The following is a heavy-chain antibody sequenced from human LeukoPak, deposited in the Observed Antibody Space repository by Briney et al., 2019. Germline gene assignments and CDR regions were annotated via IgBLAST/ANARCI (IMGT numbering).Heavy chain of an antibody. J-gene: IGHJ4*02. Sequence: GRSLRLSCAASGFTFSSYGMHWVRQAPGKGLEWVAVISYDGSNKYYADSVKGRFTISRDNSKNTLYLQMNSLRAEGTAVYYCAKVGGGSTWDIVVVVAATPVYYFDYWGQGTLVTVSS. CDR1: GFTFSSYG. CDR3: AKVGGGSTWDIVVVVAATPVYYFDY. V-gene: IGHV3-30*18. D-gene: IGHD2-15*01. CDR2: ISYDGSNK.